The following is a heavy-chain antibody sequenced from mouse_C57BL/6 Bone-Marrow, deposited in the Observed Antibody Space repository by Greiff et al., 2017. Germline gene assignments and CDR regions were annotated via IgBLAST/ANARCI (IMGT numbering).Heavy chain of an antibody. CDR1: GYTFTRYW. CDR2: IYPGSGSP. V-gene: IGHV1-55*01. Sequence: VQLQQPGAELVKPGASVTMSCKASGYTFTRYWITWVKQRPGHGLEWIGDIYPGSGSPNYTETFKSKAPLTVDTSSSTAYMQLSSLTSEDSAVYYCARSGIYYGNFDWYFEVWGTGTTVTVSS. D-gene: IGHD2-1*01. CDR3: ARSGIYYGNFDWYFEV. J-gene: IGHJ1*03.